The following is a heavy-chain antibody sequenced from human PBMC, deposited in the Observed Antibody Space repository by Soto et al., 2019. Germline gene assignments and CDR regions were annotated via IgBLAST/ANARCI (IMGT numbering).Heavy chain of an antibody. CDR2: ITSSNNYYT. CDR1: GFMFSSYT. Sequence: EVQLVESGGGLVKPGGSLRLSCAASGFMFSSYTMNWVRQAPGKGLEWVSSITSSNNYYTYYADSVKGRFTISRDNAKNSLYLQMNSLRAEDTAVYYCARDFYATYRYFDLWDRGTLVTVSS. D-gene: IGHD2-2*01. CDR3: ARDFYATYRYFDL. J-gene: IGHJ2*01. V-gene: IGHV3-21*01.